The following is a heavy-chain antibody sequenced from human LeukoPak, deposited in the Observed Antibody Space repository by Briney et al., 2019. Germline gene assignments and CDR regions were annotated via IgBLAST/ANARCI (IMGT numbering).Heavy chain of an antibody. CDR1: GGSVSSSNYY. V-gene: IGHV4-39*07. CDR3: AATPYDYVWGSYRYGVWFDP. J-gene: IGHJ5*02. D-gene: IGHD3-16*02. Sequence: SETLSLTCTVSGGSVSSSNYYWGWIRQSPGKGLEWIGIFYYSGSIYYNSSLRSRVTISVDTSKNQFSLKLSSVTAADTAVYYCAATPYDYVWGSYRYGVWFDPWGQGTLVTVSS. CDR2: FYYSGSI.